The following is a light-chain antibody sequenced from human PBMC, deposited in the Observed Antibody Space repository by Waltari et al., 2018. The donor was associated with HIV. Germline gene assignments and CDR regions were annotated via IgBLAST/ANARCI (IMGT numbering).Light chain of an antibody. Sequence: EIVLTQSPGTLSLSPGERATLSCRASQTVSSNYLAWYQQKPGQAPTLLSYGASSRATGIPDRFSGSGSGTDFTLTINRLDPEDFAVYYCQQYGSSPTFGPGTKVDIK. V-gene: IGKV3-20*01. CDR1: QTVSSNY. CDR3: QQYGSSPT. J-gene: IGKJ3*01. CDR2: GAS.